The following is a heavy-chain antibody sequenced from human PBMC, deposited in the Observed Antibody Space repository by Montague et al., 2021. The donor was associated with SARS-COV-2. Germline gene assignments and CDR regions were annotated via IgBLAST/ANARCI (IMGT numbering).Heavy chain of an antibody. CDR3: ARQNFKYYGSGNSFDY. CDR1: GDSIISTTYY. CDR2: TYYSGNT. D-gene: IGHD3-10*01. J-gene: IGHJ4*02. V-gene: IGHV4-39*01. Sequence: SETLSLTRTVSGDSIISTTYYWGWIRQPPGKGLEWIGSTYYSGNTYFNPSLKSRLTISVDTSKNQFSLKLSSVTAADTAVYYCARQNFKYYGSGNSFDYWGQGTLVTVSS.